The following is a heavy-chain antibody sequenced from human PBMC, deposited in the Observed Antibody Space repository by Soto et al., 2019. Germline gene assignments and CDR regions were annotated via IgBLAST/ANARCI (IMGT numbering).Heavy chain of an antibody. CDR2: IYYSGST. V-gene: IGHV4-59*08. CDR1: GGSISSYY. D-gene: IGHD4-17*01. Sequence: PSETLSLTCTVSGGSISSYYWRWIRQPPGKGLEWIGYIYYSGSTNYNPSLKSRVTISVDTSKNQFSLKLSSVTAADTAVYYCARRYGVYFDYWGQGTLVTSPQ. J-gene: IGHJ4*02. CDR3: ARRYGVYFDY.